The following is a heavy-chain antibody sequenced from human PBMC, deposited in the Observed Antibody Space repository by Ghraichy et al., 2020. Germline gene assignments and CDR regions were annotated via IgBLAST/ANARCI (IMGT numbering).Heavy chain of an antibody. D-gene: IGHD6-13*01. CDR1: GFTFSSYA. V-gene: IGHV3-23*01. CDR3: AKVVPGSWYVGNYYYYYGMDA. Sequence: GGSLRLSCAASGFTFSSYAMSWVRQAPGKGLEWVSAISGSGGSTYYADSVKGRFTISRDNSKNTLYLQMNSLRAEDTAVYYCAKVVPGSWYVGNYYYYYGMDAWSQGTTVTVSS. CDR2: ISGSGGST. J-gene: IGHJ6*02.